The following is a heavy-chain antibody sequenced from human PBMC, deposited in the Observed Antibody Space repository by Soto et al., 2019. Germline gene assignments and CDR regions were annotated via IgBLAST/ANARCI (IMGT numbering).Heavy chain of an antibody. D-gene: IGHD6-6*01. V-gene: IGHV4-31*03. CDR3: ARASSSSSAADY. Sequence: PSVTMSVTCRVAGDSISSGVYYWSWNRHLPGKGLEWIGYIYDTESAYYNPSLKSRVSISMDTSENHFAMRLTSVTAADSAVYYCARASSSSSAADYWGQGLQVTVSS. J-gene: IGHJ4*02. CDR2: IYDTESA. CDR1: GDSISSGVYY.